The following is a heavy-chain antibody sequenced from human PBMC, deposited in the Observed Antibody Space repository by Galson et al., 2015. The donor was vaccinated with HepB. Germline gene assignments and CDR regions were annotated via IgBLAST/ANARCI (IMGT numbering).Heavy chain of an antibody. CDR2: ISSSSSYI. D-gene: IGHD3-10*01. CDR1: GFTFSSYS. J-gene: IGHJ2*01. CDR3: ARDHWAWGITMVRGVPLDL. Sequence: SLRLSCAASGFTFSSYSMNWVRQAPGKGLEWVSSISSSSSYIYYADSVKGRFTISRDNAKNSLYLQMNRLRAEDAAVYYCARDHWAWGITMVRGVPLDLWGRATLVTVSS. V-gene: IGHV3-21*01.